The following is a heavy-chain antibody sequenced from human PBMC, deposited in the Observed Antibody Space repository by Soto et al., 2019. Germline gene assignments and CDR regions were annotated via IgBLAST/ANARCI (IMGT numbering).Heavy chain of an antibody. CDR1: GYTFTSYG. D-gene: IGHD1-26*01. Sequence: ASVKVSCKASGYTFTSYGISWVRQAPGQGLEWMGWISAYNGNTNYAQKLQGRVTMTTDTSTSTAYMELRSLRSDDTAVYYCARDSKGGGATTTNWFDPWGQGTLVTVSS. J-gene: IGHJ5*02. V-gene: IGHV1-18*01. CDR3: ARDSKGGGATTTNWFDP. CDR2: ISAYNGNT.